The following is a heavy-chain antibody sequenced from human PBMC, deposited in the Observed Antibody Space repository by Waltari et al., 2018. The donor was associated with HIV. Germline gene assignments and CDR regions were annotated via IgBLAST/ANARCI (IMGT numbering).Heavy chain of an antibody. Sequence: QVQLQESGPGLVQTLETLSLTCAVSGSSITSGYYWAWIRQSPGKGLEWIATIHYNGRADSNPSLGGRVLVSLDPSKNQFSLKRRYVTAADTAIYYCARDWGVTTGPFDFWGQGTQVTVSS. J-gene: IGHJ4*02. V-gene: IGHV4-38-2*02. CDR3: ARDWGVTTGPFDF. CDR2: IHYNGRA. D-gene: IGHD4-4*01. CDR1: GSSITSGYY.